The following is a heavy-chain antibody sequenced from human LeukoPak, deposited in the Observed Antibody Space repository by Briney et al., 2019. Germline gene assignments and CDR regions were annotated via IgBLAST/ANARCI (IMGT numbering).Heavy chain of an antibody. CDR1: GYTFTGYY. J-gene: IGHJ4*02. D-gene: IGHD2-15*01. Sequence: GASVKVSCKASGYTFTGYYLHWVRQAPGQGLERMGWINPNGGGREYAQKFQGRVTMTRDTSISTAYMELSSLTFDDTAVYYCGRGTIAVVAADLRTDQWGQGTLVIVSS. CDR3: GRGTIAVVAADLRTDQ. CDR2: INPNGGGR. V-gene: IGHV1-2*02.